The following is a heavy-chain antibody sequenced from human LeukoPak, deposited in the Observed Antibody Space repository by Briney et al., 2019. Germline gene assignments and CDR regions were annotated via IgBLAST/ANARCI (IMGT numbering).Heavy chain of an antibody. D-gene: IGHD3-22*01. Sequence: SETLSLTCTVSGGSISSSSYYWGWIRQPPGKGLEWIGSIYYSGSTYYNPSLKSRVTISVDTSKNQFSLKLSSVTAADTAVYYCARDIVFDSSGYYLYNWFDPWGQGTLVTVSS. CDR1: GGSISSSSYY. V-gene: IGHV4-39*07. CDR2: IYYSGST. J-gene: IGHJ5*02. CDR3: ARDIVFDSSGYYLYNWFDP.